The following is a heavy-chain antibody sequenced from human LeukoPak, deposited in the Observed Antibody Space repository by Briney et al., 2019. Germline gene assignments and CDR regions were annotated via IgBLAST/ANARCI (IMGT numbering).Heavy chain of an antibody. CDR1: GYTFTSYA. J-gene: IGHJ4*02. CDR3: ARRGRDYQIDY. D-gene: IGHD2-2*01. V-gene: IGHV1-2*06. Sequence: GASVKVSCKASGYTFTSYAMNWVRQAPGQGLEWMGRINPNSGGTNYAQKFQGRVTMTRDTSISTAYMELSRLRSDDTAVYYCARRGRDYQIDYWGQGTLVTVSS. CDR2: INPNSGGT.